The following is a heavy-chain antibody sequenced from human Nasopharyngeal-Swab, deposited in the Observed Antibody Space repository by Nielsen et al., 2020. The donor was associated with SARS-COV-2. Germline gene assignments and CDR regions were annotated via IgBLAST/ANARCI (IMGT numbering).Heavy chain of an antibody. Sequence: SETLSLTCAVSGGSFSADYWGWIRQPPGRGLEWIGEINHSGSTNYNPSLKSRVTISVDPSKNQFSLRLSSVTAADTAVYYCARGLSGIVPSPILGLGPYYYYYYYMDVWGKGTTVTVSS. V-gene: IGHV4-34*01. CDR1: GGSFSADY. CDR2: INHSGST. D-gene: IGHD7-27*01. CDR3: ARGLSGIVPSPILGLGPYYYYYYYMDV. J-gene: IGHJ6*03.